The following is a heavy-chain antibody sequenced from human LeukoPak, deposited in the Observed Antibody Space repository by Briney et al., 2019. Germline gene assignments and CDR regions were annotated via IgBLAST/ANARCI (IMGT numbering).Heavy chain of an antibody. CDR2: IYYSGST. J-gene: IGHJ5*02. D-gene: IGHD1-1*01. CDR3: ARPVPSRLGWFDP. CDR1: GGSISGYY. V-gene: IGHV4-59*08. Sequence: SETLSLTCTVSGGSISGYYWSWIRQPPGKGLEWIGYIYYSGSTNYNPSLKSRVTISVDTSKNQFSLNLRSVTAADTAVYYCARPVPSRLGWFDPWGQGTLVTVSS.